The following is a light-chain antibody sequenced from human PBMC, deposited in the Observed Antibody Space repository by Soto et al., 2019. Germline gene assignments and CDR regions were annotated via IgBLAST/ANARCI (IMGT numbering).Light chain of an antibody. Sequence: IALTQFPGTLSLSPGERATLPCRASQSVRNNYLAWYQQKPGQAPRLLIYGASNRATGIPDRFSGSGSGTDFTLTISRLEPEDFALYFCQQYGSSHTFGQGTRLEIK. J-gene: IGKJ2*01. CDR1: QSVRNNY. V-gene: IGKV3-20*01. CDR2: GAS. CDR3: QQYGSSHT.